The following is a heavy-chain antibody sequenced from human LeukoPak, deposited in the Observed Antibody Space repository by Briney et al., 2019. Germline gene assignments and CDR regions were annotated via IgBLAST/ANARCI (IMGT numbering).Heavy chain of an antibody. CDR3: ARGYGDYAGYYYYYYGMDV. J-gene: IGHJ6*02. CDR1: GGSFSGYY. D-gene: IGHD4-17*01. Sequence: SETLSLTCAVYGGSFSGYYWSWIRQPPGKGLEWIGEINHSGSTNYNPSLKGRVTISVDTSKNQFSLKLSSVTAADTAVYYCARGYGDYAGYYYYYYGMDVWGQGTTVTVSS. CDR2: INHSGST. V-gene: IGHV4-34*01.